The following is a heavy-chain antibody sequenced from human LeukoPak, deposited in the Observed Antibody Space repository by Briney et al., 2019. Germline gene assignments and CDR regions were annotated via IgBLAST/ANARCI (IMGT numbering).Heavy chain of an antibody. CDR1: GGFNTHYY. D-gene: IGHD3-22*01. V-gene: IGHV4-59*01. J-gene: IGHJ4*02. Sequence: SSETLSLTCSVSGGFNTHYYWSWIRQPPGKGLEWIGYIYHSGSTNYNPSLKSRVTISVDTSKNHFSLKLSSVTAADTAVYYCARGQWLPVFDFWGQGTLVTVSS. CDR2: IYHSGST. CDR3: ARGQWLPVFDF.